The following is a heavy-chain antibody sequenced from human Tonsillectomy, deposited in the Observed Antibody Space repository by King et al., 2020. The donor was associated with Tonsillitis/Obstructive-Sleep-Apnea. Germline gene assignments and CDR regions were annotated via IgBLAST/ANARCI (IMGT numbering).Heavy chain of an antibody. CDR2: ISSSSSTI. CDR1: GFTFSSYS. J-gene: IGHJ5*02. D-gene: IGHD6-13*01. V-gene: IGHV3-48*02. CDR3: AGAGGSSWPNWFDP. Sequence: VQLVESGGGLVQPGGSLRLSCAASGFTFSSYSMNWVRQAPGKGLEWVSYISSSSSTIYYADSVKGRFTISRDNAKNSLYLQMNSLRDEDTAVYYCAGAGGSSWPNWFDPWGQGTLVTVSS.